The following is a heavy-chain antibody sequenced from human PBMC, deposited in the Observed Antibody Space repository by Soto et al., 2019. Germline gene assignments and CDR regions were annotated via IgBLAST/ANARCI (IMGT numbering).Heavy chain of an antibody. CDR2: ISYTGSA. Sequence: PSETLSLTCTVSGGSINYSYWTWIRQPPGKGLEWIGYISYTGSANYNASLKSRLTISVDTSKNQFSLKLSSVTAADTALYYCARVNYGDYYYGMDVWGQGTTVTLSS. CDR3: ARVNYGDYYYGMDV. D-gene: IGHD4-17*01. CDR1: GGSINYSY. V-gene: IGHV4-59*01. J-gene: IGHJ6*02.